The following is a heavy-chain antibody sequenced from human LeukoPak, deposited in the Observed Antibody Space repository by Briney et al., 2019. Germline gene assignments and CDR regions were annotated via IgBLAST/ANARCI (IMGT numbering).Heavy chain of an antibody. CDR3: ARGNWFDP. J-gene: IGHJ5*02. CDR1: GYSISSGYY. V-gene: IGHV4-38-2*02. Sequence: SETLSLTCTVSGYSISSGYYWGWIRQPPGKGLEWIGSIYHSGSTYYNPSLKSRVTISVDTSKNQFSLKLSSVTAADTAVYYCARGNWFDPWGQGTLVTASS. CDR2: IYHSGST.